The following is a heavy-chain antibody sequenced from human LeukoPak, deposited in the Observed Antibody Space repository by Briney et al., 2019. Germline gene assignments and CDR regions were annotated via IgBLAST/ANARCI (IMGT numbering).Heavy chain of an antibody. CDR2: INHSGST. V-gene: IGHV4-34*01. D-gene: IGHD6-6*01. CDR3: ARGRGSSIDY. J-gene: IGHJ4*02. Sequence: SETLSLTCAVYGGSFSGYYWSWIRQPPGKGLEWIGEINHSGSTNYNPSLKSRVTISVDTSKNQFSLKLSSVTAADTAVYYCARGRGSSIDYWGQGTLVTVSS. CDR1: GGSFSGYY.